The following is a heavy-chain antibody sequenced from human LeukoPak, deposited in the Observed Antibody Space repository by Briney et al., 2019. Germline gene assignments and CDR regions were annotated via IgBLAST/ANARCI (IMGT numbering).Heavy chain of an antibody. CDR3: ARGPRNDP. J-gene: IGHJ5*02. CDR2: VHPDTGYA. D-gene: IGHD1-14*01. Sequence: LRASVKVSCKTSGYPFTTYEINWVRQAAGQGLEWMGWVHPDTGYADYAQKFQGRVTTTSDTSISTAYMELSSLRSDDTAVYFCARGPRNDPWGQGTLVTVSS. CDR1: GYPFTTYE. V-gene: IGHV1-8*01.